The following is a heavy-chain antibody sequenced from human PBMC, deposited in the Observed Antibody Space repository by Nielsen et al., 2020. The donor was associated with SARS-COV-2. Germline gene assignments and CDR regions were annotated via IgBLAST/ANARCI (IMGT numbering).Heavy chain of an antibody. D-gene: IGHD2-2*01. J-gene: IGHJ6*02. Sequence: GEPLKISCAASGFTFSSYAMSWVRQAPGKGLEWVSAISGSGGSTYYADSVKGRFTISRDNSKNTLYLQMNSLRAEDTAVYYCAKARLVVPAARRNYYYYGMDVWGQGTTVTVSS. CDR1: GFTFSSYA. CDR3: AKARLVVPAARRNYYYYGMDV. V-gene: IGHV3-23*01. CDR2: ISGSGGST.